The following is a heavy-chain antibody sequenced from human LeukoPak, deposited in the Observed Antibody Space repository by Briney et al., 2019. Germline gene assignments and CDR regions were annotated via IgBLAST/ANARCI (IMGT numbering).Heavy chain of an antibody. V-gene: IGHV3-23*01. Sequence: GGSLRLLCAVSRLTLSNYGMSGVRQGPGKGLEWVAGISGSGGSTYCADSVGGRFTISRDNSKNTLYLQMNSLSAEDRAVFYCAKDADSESYYYFDYSGQGDLVSVSS. CDR2: ISGSGGST. D-gene: IGHD1-26*01. CDR1: RLTLSNYG. CDR3: AKDADSESYYYFDY. J-gene: IGHJ4*02.